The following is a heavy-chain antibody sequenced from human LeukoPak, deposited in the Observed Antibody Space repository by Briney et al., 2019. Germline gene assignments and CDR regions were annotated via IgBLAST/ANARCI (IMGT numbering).Heavy chain of an antibody. Sequence: SETLSLTCTVSCGSISSYYWSWIRQPPGKGLEWIGYIYYSGSTNYNPSLKSRVTISVDTSKNQFSLKLSSVTAADTAVYYCARVGYYDSSGYYFLSDYNWFDPWGQGTLVTVSS. CDR2: IYYSGST. CDR1: CGSISSYY. J-gene: IGHJ5*02. D-gene: IGHD3-22*01. CDR3: ARVGYYDSSGYYFLSDYNWFDP. V-gene: IGHV4-59*01.